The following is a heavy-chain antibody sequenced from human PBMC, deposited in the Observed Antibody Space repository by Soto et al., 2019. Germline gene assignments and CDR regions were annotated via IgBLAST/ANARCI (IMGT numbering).Heavy chain of an antibody. J-gene: IGHJ6*02. Sequence: QPGGSLRLSCVVSGFTFSTYGMHWVRQTPGKGLEWVAFISYDGGNKYYADSVKGRFTISRDNSKNTLYLQMNSLRAEDTAVYFCAKNEVGSSSLPYYYYGMDVWGQGTTVTVSS. CDR1: GFTFSTYG. CDR2: ISYDGGNK. D-gene: IGHD2-2*01. V-gene: IGHV3-30*18. CDR3: AKNEVGSSSLPYYYYGMDV.